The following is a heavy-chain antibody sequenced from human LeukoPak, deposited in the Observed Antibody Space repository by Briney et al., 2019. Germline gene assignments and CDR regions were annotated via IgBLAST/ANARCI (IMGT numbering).Heavy chain of an antibody. Sequence: SETLSLTCTVSGGSISSSSYYWGWIRQPPGKGLEWIGSIYYSGSTYYNPSLKSRVTISVDKSKNQFSLKLSSVTAADTAVYYCARATRGMVRGVSYYFDYWGQGTLVTVSS. CDR1: GGSISSSSYY. CDR3: ARATRGMVRGVSYYFDY. D-gene: IGHD3-10*01. V-gene: IGHV4-39*07. CDR2: IYYSGST. J-gene: IGHJ4*02.